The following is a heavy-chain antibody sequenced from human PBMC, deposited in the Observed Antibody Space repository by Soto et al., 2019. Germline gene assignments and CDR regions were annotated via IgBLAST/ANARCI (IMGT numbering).Heavy chain of an antibody. CDR2: IIPMFGTA. V-gene: IGHV1-69*13. D-gene: IGHD3-22*01. CDR3: ARGYYYDSSGYYYFDY. Sequence: SSVKVSCKASGGTFSTYAISWVRQAPGQGLEWMGGIIPMFGTANYAQKFQGRVTITADESTTTAYMEMSSLRSEDSAVYYCARGYYYDSSGYYYFDYWGQGTLVTVSS. J-gene: IGHJ4*02. CDR1: GGTFSTYA.